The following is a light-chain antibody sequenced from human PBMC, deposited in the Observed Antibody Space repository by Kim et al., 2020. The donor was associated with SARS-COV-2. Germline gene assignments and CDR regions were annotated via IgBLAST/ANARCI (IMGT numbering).Light chain of an antibody. CDR2: QDN. CDR3: QAWDRSTVV. J-gene: IGLJ2*01. CDR1: KLGTKY. V-gene: IGLV3-1*01. Sequence: SYELTQPPSVSVSPGQTASITCSGDKLGTKYVSWFQQKPGQSPVLVIYQDNKRPSGVPERLSGSNSGNTATLTITGTQATDEADYYCQAWDRSTVVFGGGTQLTVL.